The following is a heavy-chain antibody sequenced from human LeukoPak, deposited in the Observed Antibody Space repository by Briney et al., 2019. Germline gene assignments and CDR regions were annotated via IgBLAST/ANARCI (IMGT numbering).Heavy chain of an antibody. CDR3: ARDSNLYSSSWYAWYFDL. CDR1: GFTFSSYW. CDR2: INNDGSST. V-gene: IGHV3-74*01. D-gene: IGHD6-13*01. J-gene: IGHJ2*01. Sequence: GGSLRLSCGASGFTFSSYWMHWVRQAPGKGLVWVSRINNDGSSTSYADSVQGRFTISRDNAKNTLYLQMNSLRAEDTAVYYCARDSNLYSSSWYAWYFDLWGRGTLVTVSS.